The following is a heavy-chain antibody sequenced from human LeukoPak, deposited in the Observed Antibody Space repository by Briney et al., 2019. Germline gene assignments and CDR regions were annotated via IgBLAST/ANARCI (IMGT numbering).Heavy chain of an antibody. CDR1: GFTFSDYA. V-gene: IGHV3-23*01. J-gene: IGHJ4*02. CDR3: AKDSRSGSSNPDY. D-gene: IGHD6-6*01. CDR2: ISGSGGST. Sequence: GGSLRLSCVASGFTFSDYAMTWVRQAPGKGLEWISAISGSGGSTYYADSVEGRFSISRDNSRNMLFLRMNSLRAEDSAVYYCAKDSRSGSSNPDYWGQGALVIVSS.